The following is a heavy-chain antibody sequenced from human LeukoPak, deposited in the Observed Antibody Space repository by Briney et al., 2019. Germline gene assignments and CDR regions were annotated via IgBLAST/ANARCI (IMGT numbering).Heavy chain of an antibody. D-gene: IGHD3-10*01. V-gene: IGHV1-2*02. CDR1: GYTFTGYY. Sequence: GASVKVSCKASGYTFTGYYMHWVRQAPGQGLEWMGWINPNSGGTNYAQKFQGRVTMTRDTSISTAYMELSRLRSDDTAVYYCAREGRPFITMVRGVEDYYMDVWGKGTTVTISS. CDR2: INPNSGGT. CDR3: AREGRPFITMVRGVEDYYMDV. J-gene: IGHJ6*03.